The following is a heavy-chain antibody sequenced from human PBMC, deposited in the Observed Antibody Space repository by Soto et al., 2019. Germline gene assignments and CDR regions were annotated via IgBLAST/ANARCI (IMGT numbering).Heavy chain of an antibody. CDR3: ARLGYYDSSENFDY. V-gene: IGHV4-34*01. CDR2: INHSGST. D-gene: IGHD3-22*01. Sequence: SETLSLTCAVYGGSFSGYYWSWMRQPPGKGLEWIGEINHSGSTNYNPSLKSRVTISVDTSKNQFSLKLSSVTAADTAVYYCARLGYYDSSENFDYWGQGTLVTVSS. CDR1: GGSFSGYY. J-gene: IGHJ4*02.